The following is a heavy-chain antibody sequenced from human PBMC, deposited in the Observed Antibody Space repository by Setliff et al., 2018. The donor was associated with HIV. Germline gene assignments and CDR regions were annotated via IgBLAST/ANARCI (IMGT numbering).Heavy chain of an antibody. CDR1: GGTFSSYA. J-gene: IGHJ4*02. Sequence: SVKVSCKASGGTFSSYAISWVRQAPGQGLEWMGGIIPILGIASYAQKFQGRVTITADKSTSTAYMELSSLRSEDTAVYYCAIKLGYCSGGSCYSDYWGQGTLVTVSS. CDR3: AIKLGYCSGGSCYSDY. D-gene: IGHD2-15*01. V-gene: IGHV1-69*10. CDR2: IIPILGIA.